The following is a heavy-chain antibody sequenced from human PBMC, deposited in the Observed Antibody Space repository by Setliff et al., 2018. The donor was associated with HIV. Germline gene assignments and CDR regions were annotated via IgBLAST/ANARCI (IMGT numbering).Heavy chain of an antibody. CDR2: INPKTGGT. CDR3: ARVPSGAAGLVRAGFYF. D-gene: IGHD6-25*01. V-gene: IGHV1-2*06. CDR1: GYSFTGSY. Sequence: VASVKVSCKASGYSFTGSYLHWVRQAPGQGLEWVGRINPKTGGTNFAQKFHGRVTMTRDTSITTAYMELSSLRSDDTATYYCARVPSGAAGLVRAGFYFWGQGTLVTVSS. J-gene: IGHJ4*01.